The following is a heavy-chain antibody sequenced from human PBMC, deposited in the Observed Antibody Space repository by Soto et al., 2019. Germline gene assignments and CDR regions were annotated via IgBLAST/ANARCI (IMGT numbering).Heavy chain of an antibody. D-gene: IGHD6-19*01. V-gene: IGHV4-31*03. Sequence: SETLSLTCTVSGGSISSGGYYWSWIRQHPGKGLEWIGYIYYSGSTYYNPSLKSRVTISVDTSKNQFSLKLSSVTAADTAVYYCARENSGWTRWFDPWGQGTLVTVSS. CDR3: ARENSGWTRWFDP. CDR1: GGSISSGGYY. J-gene: IGHJ5*02. CDR2: IYYSGST.